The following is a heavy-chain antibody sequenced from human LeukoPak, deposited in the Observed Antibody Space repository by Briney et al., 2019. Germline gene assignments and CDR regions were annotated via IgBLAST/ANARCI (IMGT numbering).Heavy chain of an antibody. J-gene: IGHJ4*02. D-gene: IGHD5-18*01. CDR3: VSPRGFSYGYFDY. CDR1: GGSISSSSAY. CDR2: IYYSKNT. V-gene: IGHV4-39*01. Sequence: PSETLSLTCTVSGGSISSSSAYWGWIRQPPGKGLEWIGSIYYSKNTNYNPSLKSRVTISADTSKNQFSLTLGSVSATDTAVCYCVSPRGFSYGYFDYWGQGTLVTVSS.